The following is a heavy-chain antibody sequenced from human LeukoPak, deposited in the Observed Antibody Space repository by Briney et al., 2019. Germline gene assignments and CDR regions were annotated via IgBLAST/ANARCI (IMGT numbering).Heavy chain of an antibody. CDR2: ISSSSSTI. D-gene: IGHD3-10*01. CDR1: GFTLSSYS. J-gene: IGHJ4*02. Sequence: GGSLRLSCAAAGFTLSSYSMNWVRQAPGKGLEWVSYISSSSSTIYYADSVKGRFTISRDNAKNSLYLQMNSLRAEDTAVYYCARALSGESPYFDYWGQGTLVTVSS. V-gene: IGHV3-48*04. CDR3: ARALSGESPYFDY.